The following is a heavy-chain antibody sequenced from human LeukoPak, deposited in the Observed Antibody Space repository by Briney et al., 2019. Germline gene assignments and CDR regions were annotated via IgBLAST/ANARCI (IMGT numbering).Heavy chain of an antibody. CDR2: IYYRGST. D-gene: IGHD5-24*01. Sequence: SETLSLTCTVSGGSISSYYWSWIPQPPGKGLEWIGYIYYRGSTKYNPSLKSRVSISVDTSKNQFSLKLSSVTAADTAVYYWARGAGAGYNLQPFDYWGQGTLVTVSS. V-gene: IGHV4-59*08. J-gene: IGHJ4*02. CDR1: GGSISSYY. CDR3: ARGAGAGYNLQPFDY.